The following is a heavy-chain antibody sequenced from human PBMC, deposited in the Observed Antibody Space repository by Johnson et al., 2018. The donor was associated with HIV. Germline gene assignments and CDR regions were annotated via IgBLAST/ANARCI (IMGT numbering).Heavy chain of an antibody. CDR2: LSYDGSNE. J-gene: IGHJ3*02. D-gene: IGHD3-16*01. Sequence: QVQLVESGGGVVQSGRSLRLSCAASGFTFGDSAIHWVRQAPGKGLEWVAVLSYDGSNEYYADSVKGRFTISRDNSKNTLYLQMNSLRAEDTAVYYCASLGLDPLVKAPLSVVFDAFDIWGQGTMVTVSS. CDR1: GFTFGDSA. CDR3: ASLGLDPLVKAPLSVVFDAFDI. V-gene: IGHV3-30-3*01.